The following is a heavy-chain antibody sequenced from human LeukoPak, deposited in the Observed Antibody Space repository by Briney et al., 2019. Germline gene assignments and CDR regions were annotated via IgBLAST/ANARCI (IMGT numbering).Heavy chain of an antibody. Sequence: SQTLSLTCTVCGGSISSGDYYWSWIRQPPGKGLEWIGYIYYSGSTYYNPSLKSRVTISVDTSKNQFSLKLSSVTAADTVVYYCARDRLEGYYYGMDVWGKGTTVTVSS. D-gene: IGHD6-25*01. CDR1: GGSISSGDYY. J-gene: IGHJ6*04. CDR2: IYYSGST. CDR3: ARDRLEGYYYGMDV. V-gene: IGHV4-30-4*01.